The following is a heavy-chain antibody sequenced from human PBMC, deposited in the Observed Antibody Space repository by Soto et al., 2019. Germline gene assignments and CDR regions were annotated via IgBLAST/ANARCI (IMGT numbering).Heavy chain of an antibody. Sequence: LRLSCAASGIIFSNYAMSWVRQAPGKGLEWVSAISGSGGSSYDADSVKGRFTISRDNSKNTLYLQMTSLRAEDTALYYCALNLANSLGGRYFDLWGRGNLVTVSS. D-gene: IGHD3-16*01. CDR2: ISGSGGSS. J-gene: IGHJ2*01. V-gene: IGHV3-23*01. CDR1: GIIFSNYA. CDR3: ALNLANSLGGRYFDL.